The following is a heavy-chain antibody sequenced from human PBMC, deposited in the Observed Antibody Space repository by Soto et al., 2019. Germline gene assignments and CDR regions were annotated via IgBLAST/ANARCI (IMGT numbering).Heavy chain of an antibody. CDR3: ARVEGPYDRSGYYFY. V-gene: IGHV3-30-3*01. CDR1: GFTFSSYA. CDR2: ISYDGSNK. Sequence: QVQLVESGGGVVQPGRSLRLSCAASGFTFSSYAMHWVRQAPGKGLEWVAVISYDGSNKHYADSVQGPFTISRDNSPNALSLHMNSLRAEDTAVYYCARVEGPYDRSGYYFYWGQGTLVTVSS. J-gene: IGHJ4*02. D-gene: IGHD3-22*01.